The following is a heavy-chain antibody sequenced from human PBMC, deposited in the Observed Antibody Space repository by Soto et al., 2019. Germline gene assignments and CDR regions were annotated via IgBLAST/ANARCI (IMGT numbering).Heavy chain of an antibody. J-gene: IGHJ4*02. CDR2: ISSSSSTI. CDR3: ASRGREPTYYYDSSGYYTDPFDD. V-gene: IGHV3-48*02. CDR1: GFTFSGYS. Sequence: GSMMLSCAGSGFTFSGYSMNWVRQAPGNGLECVSSISSSSSTIYYADSVKGRFTISRDNAKNSLYLQMNSLRDEDTAVYYCASRGREPTYYYDSSGYYTDPFDDWGQGTMVPVSS. D-gene: IGHD3-22*01.